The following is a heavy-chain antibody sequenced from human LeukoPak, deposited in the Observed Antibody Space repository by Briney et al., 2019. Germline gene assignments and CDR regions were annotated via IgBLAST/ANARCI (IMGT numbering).Heavy chain of an antibody. V-gene: IGHV3-48*03. Sequence: GGSLRLSCAAFGFTVSSDDMNWVRQAPGKGLEWVSYISSSSSTIYYADSVKGRFTISRDNSRSTLYLQMNSLRPEDTAIYYCAREGYYGSGSPPSLYFDYWGQGTLVTVSS. CDR3: AREGYYGSGSPPSLYFDY. CDR1: GFTVSSDD. CDR2: ISSSSSTI. D-gene: IGHD3-10*01. J-gene: IGHJ4*02.